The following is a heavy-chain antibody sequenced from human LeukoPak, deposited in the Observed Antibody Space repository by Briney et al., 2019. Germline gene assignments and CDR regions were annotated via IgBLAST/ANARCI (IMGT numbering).Heavy chain of an antibody. J-gene: IGHJ3*02. Sequence: GGSLRLSCAASGFTFSSYAMSWVRQAPGKGLEWVSAISGSGGSTYYADSVKGRFTISRDNSKNTLYLQMNSLRAEDTAVYYCARGEYYYDSSGYYRDAFDIWGQGTMVTVSS. CDR2: ISGSGGST. CDR1: GFTFSSYA. V-gene: IGHV3-23*01. CDR3: ARGEYYYDSSGYYRDAFDI. D-gene: IGHD3-22*01.